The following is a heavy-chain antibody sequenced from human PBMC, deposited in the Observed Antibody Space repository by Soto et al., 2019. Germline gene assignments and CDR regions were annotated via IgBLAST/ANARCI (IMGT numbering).Heavy chain of an antibody. CDR1: GFTFSNAW. Sequence: VQLVESGGGLVKPGGSLRLSCAASGFTFSNAWMNWVRQAPGKGLEWVGRIKSKTDGGTTDYTAPVKGRFTISRDDSKNTLYLQMNSLKTEDTAVYYCTTDYYGSGSYGYYYYGMDVWGQGTTVTVSS. CDR2: IKSKTDGGTT. J-gene: IGHJ6*02. CDR3: TTDYYGSGSYGYYYYGMDV. D-gene: IGHD3-10*01. V-gene: IGHV3-15*07.